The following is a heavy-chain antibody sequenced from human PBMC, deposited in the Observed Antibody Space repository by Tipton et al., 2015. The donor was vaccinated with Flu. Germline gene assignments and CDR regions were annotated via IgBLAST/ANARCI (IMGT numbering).Heavy chain of an antibody. CDR2: IWFDGSDK. J-gene: IGHJ6*02. CDR3: ARGRSIGFAMDV. CDR1: GFTFNIYG. D-gene: IGHD2-2*03. V-gene: IGHV3-33*01. Sequence: RSLRLSCVASGFTFNIYGMHWVRQAPGKGLEWIAMIWFDGSDKYYADSAKGRFTVSRDDSKNTLYLQMNALRDDDTALYFCARGRSIGFAMDVWGPGTAVTVSS.